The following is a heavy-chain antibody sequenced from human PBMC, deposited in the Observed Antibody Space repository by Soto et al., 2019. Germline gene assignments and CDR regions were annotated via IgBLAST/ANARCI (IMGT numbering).Heavy chain of an antibody. CDR1: GGSISSYY. CDR2: IYYSGST. V-gene: IGHV4-59*01. D-gene: IGHD6-6*01. CDR3: ARVSSSFATGGYYYYSYYMDV. Sequence: QVQLQESGPGLVKPSETLSLTCTVSGGSISSYYWSWIRQPPGKGLEWIGYIYYSGSTNYSPSLKSRVTISVDTSKNQFSLKPSSVSAADTAVYYCARVSSSFATGGYYYYSYYMDVWGKGTTVTVSS. J-gene: IGHJ6*03.